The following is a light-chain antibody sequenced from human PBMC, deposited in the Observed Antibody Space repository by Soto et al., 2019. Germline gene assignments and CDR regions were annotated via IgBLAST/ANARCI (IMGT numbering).Light chain of an antibody. Sequence: DIVMTQSPDSLAVSLGERATINCKSSQSVIYSSNNKNYLAWYQQKPGQPPKALIYWASTRESGVPDRFSGSGSGTDFTLTISSLQAEDVAVYYCQQYYTTPWTFGQGTKVDIK. CDR3: QQYYTTPWT. J-gene: IGKJ1*01. CDR2: WAS. V-gene: IGKV4-1*01. CDR1: QSVIYSSNNKNY.